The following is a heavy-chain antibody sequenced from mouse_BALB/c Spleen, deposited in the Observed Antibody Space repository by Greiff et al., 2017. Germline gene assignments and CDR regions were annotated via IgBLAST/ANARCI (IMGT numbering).Heavy chain of an antibody. D-gene: IGHD1-1*01. J-gene: IGHJ3*01. Sequence: EVQLQQSGPELVKPGASVKIPCKASGYTFTDYYMDWVKQSHGKSLEWIGDINPNNGGTIYNQKFKGKATLTVDKSSSTAYMELRSLTSEDTAVYYCARRSHYGSRGAYWGQGTLVTVSA. CDR1: GYTFTDYY. CDR2: INPNNGGT. CDR3: ARRSHYGSRGAY. V-gene: IGHV1-18*01.